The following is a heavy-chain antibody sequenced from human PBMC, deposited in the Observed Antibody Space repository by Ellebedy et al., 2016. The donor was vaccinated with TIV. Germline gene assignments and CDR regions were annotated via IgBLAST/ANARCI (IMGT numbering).Heavy chain of an antibody. CDR1: GYTLTELS. CDR2: FDPEDGET. D-gene: IGHD7-27*01. V-gene: IGHV1-24*01. J-gene: IGHJ4*02. Sequence: ASVKVSXXVSGYTLTELSMHWVRQAPGKGLEWMGGFDPEDGETIYAQKFQGRVTMTEDTSTDTAYMELSSLRSEDTAVYYCATAPALTGDYLPDYWGQGTLVTVSS. CDR3: ATAPALTGDYLPDY.